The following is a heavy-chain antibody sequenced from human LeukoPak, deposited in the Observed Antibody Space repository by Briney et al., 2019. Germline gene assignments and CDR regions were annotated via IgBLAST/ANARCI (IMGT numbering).Heavy chain of an antibody. V-gene: IGHV4-59*01. D-gene: IGHD2-2*01. Sequence: SETLSLTCTVSGGSISSYYWSWIRQPPGKGLEWIGYIYYSGSTNYSPSLKSRVTISVDTSKNQFSLKLSSVTAADTAVYYCARGYVVAEGYGMDVWGQGTTVTVSS. CDR1: GGSISSYY. J-gene: IGHJ6*02. CDR3: ARGYVVAEGYGMDV. CDR2: IYYSGST.